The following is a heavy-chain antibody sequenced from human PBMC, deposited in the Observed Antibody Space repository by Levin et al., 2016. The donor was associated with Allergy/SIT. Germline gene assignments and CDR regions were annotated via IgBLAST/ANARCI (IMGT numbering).Heavy chain of an antibody. J-gene: IGHJ4*02. V-gene: IGHV4-34*09. D-gene: IGHD3-22*01. Sequence: PGKGLEWIGEINHSGSTNYNPSLKSRVTISVDTSKNQFSLKLSSVTAADTAVYYCARGGYYYDSSGYGVDYWGQGTLVTVSS. CDR3: ARGGYYYDSSGYGVDY. CDR2: INHSGST.